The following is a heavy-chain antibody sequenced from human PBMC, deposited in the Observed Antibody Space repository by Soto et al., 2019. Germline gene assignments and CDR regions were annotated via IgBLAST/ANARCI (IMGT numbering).Heavy chain of an antibody. V-gene: IGHV4-59*01. CDR3: ARGRDNFDY. Sequence: KPSETLSLTCTVSGGSISSYYWSWIRQPPGKGLEWIGYIYYSGSTNYNPSLKSRVTISVDTSKNQFSLKLSSVTAADTAVYYCARGRDNFDYWGQGTLVTVSS. CDR1: GGSISSYY. J-gene: IGHJ4*02. CDR2: IYYSGST.